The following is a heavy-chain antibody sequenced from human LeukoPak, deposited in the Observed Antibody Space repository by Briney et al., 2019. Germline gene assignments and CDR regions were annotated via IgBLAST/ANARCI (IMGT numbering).Heavy chain of an antibody. CDR1: GITLSNYT. CDR3: AKRGVVIRVILVGFHKEAYYFDS. D-gene: IGHD3-22*01. CDR2: ISGSGGGT. Sequence: GGSLRLSCAVSGITLSNYTMSWVRQAPGKGLEWVAGISGSGGGTHYADSVKGRFTISRDNPKNTLYLQMNNLRAGDTAVYFCAKRGVVIRVILVGFHKEAYYFDSWGQGALVTVSS. J-gene: IGHJ4*02. V-gene: IGHV3-23*01.